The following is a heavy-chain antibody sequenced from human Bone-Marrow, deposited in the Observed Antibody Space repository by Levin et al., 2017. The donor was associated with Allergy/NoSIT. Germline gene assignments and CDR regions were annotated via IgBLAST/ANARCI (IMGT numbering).Heavy chain of an antibody. CDR3: ARDTTYY. Sequence: AGGSLRLSCAASRFSFSGYAMYWVRQAPGKGLEWVAGISNDGTNEDYADSVKGRFTISRDNSKNTLYLQMNSLRIEDTAMYYCARDTTYYWGPGTLVSVSS. D-gene: IGHD1-1*01. V-gene: IGHV3-30*04. J-gene: IGHJ4*02. CDR1: RFSFSGYA. CDR2: ISNDGTNE.